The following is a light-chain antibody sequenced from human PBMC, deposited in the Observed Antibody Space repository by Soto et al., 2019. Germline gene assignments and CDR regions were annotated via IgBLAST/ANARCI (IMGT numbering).Light chain of an antibody. CDR1: SSDIGVYKH. V-gene: IGLV2-11*01. J-gene: IGLJ1*01. CDR2: DVS. CDR3: CSYAGSYTYV. Sequence: QSALTQPRSVSGSPRQSVTISCTGTSSDIGVYKHVSWYQQHPGKAPKLMMFDVSERPSGVPDRFSGSKSGNTASLTISGLQAEDEADYYCCSYAGSYTYVFGSGTKLTVL.